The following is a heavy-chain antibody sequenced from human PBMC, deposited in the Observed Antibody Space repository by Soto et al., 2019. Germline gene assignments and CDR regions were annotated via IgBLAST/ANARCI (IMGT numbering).Heavy chain of an antibody. CDR2: ISGSGATT. J-gene: IGHJ4*02. V-gene: IGHV3-23*01. Sequence: DVQLLESGGGLVQPGGSLRLSCAASGFSFSSYAMSWVRRAPGTRLEWVSVISGSGATTFYRESVKGRFTISRDNSKNTVYLQLNSLRAEDTALYYCAKDHGGDYGDPLYFFDYWGQGALVIVSS. CDR1: GFSFSSYA. CDR3: AKDHGGDYGDPLYFFDY. D-gene: IGHD4-17*01.